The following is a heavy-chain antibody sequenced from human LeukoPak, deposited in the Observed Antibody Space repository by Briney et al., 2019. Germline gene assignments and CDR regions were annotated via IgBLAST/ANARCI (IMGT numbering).Heavy chain of an antibody. CDR1: GYTLTELS. Sequence: ASVKVSCKVSGYTLTELSMHWVRQAPGKGLEWMGGFDPEDGETIYAQKFQGSVTMTEDTSTDTAYMELSSLRSEDTAVYYCATVNLALYYDILTGFFDYWGQGTLVTVSS. D-gene: IGHD3-9*01. CDR3: ATVNLALYYDILTGFFDY. J-gene: IGHJ4*02. CDR2: FDPEDGET. V-gene: IGHV1-24*01.